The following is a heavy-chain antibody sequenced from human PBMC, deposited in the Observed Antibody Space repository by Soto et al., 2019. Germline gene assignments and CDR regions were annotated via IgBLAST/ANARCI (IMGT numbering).Heavy chain of an antibody. D-gene: IGHD2-2*01. CDR2: ISSSSSYI. Sequence: PGGSLRLSGAACGFTFSSYSINWVRQAPGKGLEWVSSISSSSSYIYYADSVKGRFTISRDNAKNSLYLQMNSLRAEDTAVYYCARRPEVRKWFDPWGQGTLVTVSS. V-gene: IGHV3-21*01. CDR3: ARRPEVRKWFDP. CDR1: GFTFSSYS. J-gene: IGHJ5*02.